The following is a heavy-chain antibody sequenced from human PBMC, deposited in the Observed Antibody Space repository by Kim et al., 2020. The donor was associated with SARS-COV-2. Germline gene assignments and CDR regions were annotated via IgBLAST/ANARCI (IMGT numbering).Heavy chain of an antibody. Sequence: SETLSLTCNVSGASVATSYWSWIRQPPGQGLEWIGFFSNRGSYNYHPSLRGRVTMALDTSKNHFSFTVGSVTAADTAVYYCAGHSYDSGGSFDFWGQGTLVTVSS. CDR1: GASVATSY. J-gene: IGHJ4*02. D-gene: IGHD3-22*01. V-gene: IGHV4-59*02. CDR3: AGHSYDSGGSFDF. CDR2: FSNRGSY.